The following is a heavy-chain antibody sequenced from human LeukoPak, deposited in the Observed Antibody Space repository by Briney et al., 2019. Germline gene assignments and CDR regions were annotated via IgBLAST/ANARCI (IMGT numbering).Heavy chain of an antibody. V-gene: IGHV4-30-4*01. D-gene: IGHD3-22*01. J-gene: IGHJ2*01. CDR1: GGSISSGDYY. Sequence: SEALSLTCTVSGGSISSGDYYWSWIRQPPGKGLEWIGYIYYSGSTYYNPSLKSRVTISVDTSKNQFSLKLSSVTAADTAVYYCARSSGLALRSGYYYANWYFDLWGRGTLVTVSS. CDR2: IYYSGST. CDR3: ARSSGLALRSGYYYANWYFDL.